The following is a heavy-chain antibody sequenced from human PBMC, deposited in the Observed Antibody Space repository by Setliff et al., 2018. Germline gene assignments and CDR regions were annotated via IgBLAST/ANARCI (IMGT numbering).Heavy chain of an antibody. CDR3: ARDAHDYDSSENPIVDY. CDR2: ISPYTGNA. Sequence: ASVKVSCKASGYTFTDYGVTWVRQAPGQGLEWVGWISPYTGNAYYAQQFQGRVTMTRDPSIGTAYMEFTGLTSEDTAVYYCARDAHDYDSSENPIVDYWGQGTLVTVSS. CDR1: GYTFTDYG. J-gene: IGHJ4*02. D-gene: IGHD3-22*01. V-gene: IGHV1-18*01.